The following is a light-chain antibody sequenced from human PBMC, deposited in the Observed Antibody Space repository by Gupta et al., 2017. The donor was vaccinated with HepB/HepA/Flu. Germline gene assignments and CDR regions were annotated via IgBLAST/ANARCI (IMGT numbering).Light chain of an antibody. CDR3: SSFTRNNTVI. CDR1: SSDIGAYAA. CDR2: DVS. V-gene: IGLV2-14*03. Sequence: HSALTQPASVSGPPRPSITISCTGTSSDIGAYAAVSWYQQHPGKGPKFIITDVSDRPSGVSHRFSGSKSGNTASLTISGLQPEDEAHYYCSSFTRNNTVIFGGGTKLTVL. J-gene: IGLJ2*01.